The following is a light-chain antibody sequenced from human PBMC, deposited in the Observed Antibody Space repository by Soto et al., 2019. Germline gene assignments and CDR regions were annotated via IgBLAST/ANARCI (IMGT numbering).Light chain of an antibody. CDR1: NSDVGGYNY. CDR2: DVS. Sequence: QSVLTQPASVSGSPGQSITMSCTGTNSDVGGYNYVSWYQQHPGKAPKLMIYDVSNRPSGVSNRFSGSKSGNTASLTISGLQAEDEADYYCGSYTSISTLVFGTGTQLTVL. CDR3: GSYTSISTLV. J-gene: IGLJ7*01. V-gene: IGLV2-14*01.